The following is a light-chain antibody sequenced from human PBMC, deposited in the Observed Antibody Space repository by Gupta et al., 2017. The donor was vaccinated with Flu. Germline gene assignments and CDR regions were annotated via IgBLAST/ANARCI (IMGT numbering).Light chain of an antibody. J-gene: IGKJ4*01. Sequence: LGERATINCKSSQNLLFSSNNKNYLAWYQQKLGQPPKLLIYWASTREAGVPDRFSGSGSGTDFTLTISSLQVEDVAIYYCQQYYTTLALTFGGGIKVEI. V-gene: IGKV4-1*01. CDR1: QNLLFSSNNKNY. CDR3: QQYYTTLALT. CDR2: WAS.